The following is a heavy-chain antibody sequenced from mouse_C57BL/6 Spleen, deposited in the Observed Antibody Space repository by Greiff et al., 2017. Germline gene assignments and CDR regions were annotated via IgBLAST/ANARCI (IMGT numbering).Heavy chain of an antibody. CDR1: GYTFTSYW. Sequence: QVQLQQPGAELVKPGASVKLSCKASGYTFTSYWMHWVKQRPGQGLEWIGMIHPNSGSTNYNEKFKSKATLTVDKSSSTAYMQLSSLTSEDSAVYYCAIEESTTVANYYAMDDWGQGTSVTVSS. D-gene: IGHD1-1*01. J-gene: IGHJ4*01. CDR3: AIEESTTVANYYAMDD. CDR2: IHPNSGST. V-gene: IGHV1-64*01.